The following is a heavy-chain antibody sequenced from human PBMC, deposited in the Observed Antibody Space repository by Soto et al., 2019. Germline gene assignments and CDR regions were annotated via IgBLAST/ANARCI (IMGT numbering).Heavy chain of an antibody. CDR1: GFTVSSHA. J-gene: IGHJ3*02. CDR2: VTADGGT. D-gene: IGHD2-15*01. V-gene: IGHV3-23*01. Sequence: EVQVLESGGGLVQPGGSLRLSCEGSGFTVSSHAMTWIRQAPGKGPEWVSTVTADGGTYYADSVKGRFAMSRDTSENTLYLQMNSLGAEDTAAYYCAPRVSGSGGRCQYAAFAIRGQGTMVTVSS. CDR3: APRVSGSGGRCQYAAFAI.